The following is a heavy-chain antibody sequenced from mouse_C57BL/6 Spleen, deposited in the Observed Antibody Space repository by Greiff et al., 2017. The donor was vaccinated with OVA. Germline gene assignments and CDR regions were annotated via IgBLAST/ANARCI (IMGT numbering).Heavy chain of an antibody. J-gene: IGHJ4*01. CDR2: IYPRSGNT. CDR3: ARSGDDGHYYAMDY. Sequence: VQLQQSGAELARPGASVKLSCKASGYTFTSYGISWVKQRTGQGLEWIGEIYPRSGNTYYNEKFKGKATLTADKSSSTAYMELRSLTSEDSAVYFCARSGDDGHYYAMDYWGQGTSGTVSS. D-gene: IGHD2-3*01. V-gene: IGHV1-81*01. CDR1: GYTFTSYG.